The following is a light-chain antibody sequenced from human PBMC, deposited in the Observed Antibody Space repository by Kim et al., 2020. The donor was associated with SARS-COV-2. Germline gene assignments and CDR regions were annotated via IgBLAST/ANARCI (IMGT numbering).Light chain of an antibody. V-gene: IGLV2-8*01. CDR3: CSYAGSKNFEV. CDR1: SRDIGAYNY. Sequence: QSALTQPPSASGSPGQSVTISCTGTSRDIGAYNYVSWYQQHPGEAPKLIIFEVSKRPSGVPDRFSGSKSGNTASLTVSGLQAEDEADYYCCSYAGSKNFEVFGGGTQLTV. CDR2: EVS. J-gene: IGLJ3*02.